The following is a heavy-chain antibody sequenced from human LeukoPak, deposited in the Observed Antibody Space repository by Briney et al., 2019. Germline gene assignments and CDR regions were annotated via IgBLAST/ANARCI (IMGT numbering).Heavy chain of an antibody. V-gene: IGHV4-4*02. CDR1: GGSISSSNW. J-gene: IGHJ3*02. CDR3: ARQQWLEQDAFDI. CDR2: IYHSGST. Sequence: PSGTLSLTCAVSGGSISSSNWWSWVRQPPGKGLEWIREIYHSGSTNYNPSLKSRVTISVDKSKNQFSLKLSSVTAADTAVYYCARQQWLEQDAFDIWGQGTMVTVSS. D-gene: IGHD6-19*01.